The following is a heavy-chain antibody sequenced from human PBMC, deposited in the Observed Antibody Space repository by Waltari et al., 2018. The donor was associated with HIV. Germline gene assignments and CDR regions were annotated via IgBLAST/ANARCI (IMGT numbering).Heavy chain of an antibody. J-gene: IGHJ4*02. Sequence: QLQLVQSGAEVKQPGASVRVSCKASGSIFTGSFIHWVRQAPGQGLEWMGWIRSDVGDTNSAQKFRCRGTMTRDTSMSTVYMELSSLRYDDTAVYYCARVPVGSSPIAFDYWGQGTLVTGSS. V-gene: IGHV1-2*02. CDR2: IRSDVGDT. CDR3: ARVPVGSSPIAFDY. D-gene: IGHD1-26*01. CDR1: GSIFTGSF.